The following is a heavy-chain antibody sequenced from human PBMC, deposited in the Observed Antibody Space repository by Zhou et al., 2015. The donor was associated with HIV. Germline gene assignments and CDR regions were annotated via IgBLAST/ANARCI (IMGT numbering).Heavy chain of an antibody. Sequence: QVQLVQSGAEVKKPGSSVTVSCQASGGTFSSYAICWVRQAPGQGLEWMGGIIPIFGTPSYAQKFQGRVTISADRSTGTAYMELSRLRSEDAAVYYCATSSGKYDFAFDVWGQGTRLIVSS. CDR1: GGTFSSYA. CDR3: ATSSGKYDFAFDV. J-gene: IGHJ3*01. V-gene: IGHV1-69*06. D-gene: IGHD3-22*01. CDR2: IIPIFGTP.